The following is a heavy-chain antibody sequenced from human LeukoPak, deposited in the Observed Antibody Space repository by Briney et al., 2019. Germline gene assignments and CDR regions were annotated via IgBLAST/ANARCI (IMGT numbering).Heavy chain of an antibody. D-gene: IGHD2-2*02. V-gene: IGHV4-59*01. CDR1: GGSISSYY. Sequence: SETLSLTCTVSGGSISSYYWSWIRQPPGKGLEWIGYIYYSGSTNYNPSLKSRVTISVDTSKNQFSLKLSSVTAADTAVYYCARGRSHQDIVVVPAAIPMGYAFDIWGQGTMVTVSS. J-gene: IGHJ3*02. CDR2: IYYSGST. CDR3: ARGRSHQDIVVVPAAIPMGYAFDI.